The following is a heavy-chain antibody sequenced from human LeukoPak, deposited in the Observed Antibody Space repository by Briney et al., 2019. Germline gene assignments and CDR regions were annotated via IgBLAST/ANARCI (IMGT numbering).Heavy chain of an antibody. J-gene: IGHJ6*02. V-gene: IGHV3-30*18. CDR2: ISYDGSNK. D-gene: IGHD6-19*01. CDR3: AKVVGSGSWDYYGMDV. Sequence: GGSLRLSCAASGFTFSSYGMHWVRQAPGKGLEWVAVISYDGSNKYYADSVKGRFTISRDNSKNTLYPQMNSPRAEDTAVYYCAKVVGSGSWDYYGMDVWGQGTTVTVSS. CDR1: GFTFSSYG.